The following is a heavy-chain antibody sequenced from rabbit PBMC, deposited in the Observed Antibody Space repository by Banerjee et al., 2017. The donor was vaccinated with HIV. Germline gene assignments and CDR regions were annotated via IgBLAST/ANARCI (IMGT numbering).Heavy chain of an antibody. J-gene: IGHJ6*01. D-gene: IGHD4-2*01. CDR2: IYVDSVANT. CDR3: ARVLVEYDYGMDL. V-gene: IGHV1S40*01. Sequence: GKGLEWIACIYVDSVANTYYANWAKGRFSISKTSSTTVTLQMTSLTAADTASYFCARVLVEYDYGMDLWGPGTLVTVS.